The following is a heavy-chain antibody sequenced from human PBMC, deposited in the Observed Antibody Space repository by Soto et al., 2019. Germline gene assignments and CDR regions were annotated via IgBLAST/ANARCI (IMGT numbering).Heavy chain of an antibody. CDR1: RGSISSGDYY. CDR3: ARDSPLRYFDY. CDR2: ISYRGST. D-gene: IGHD3-16*01. V-gene: IGHV4-30-4*01. Sequence: QVQLQESGPGLIKPSQTLSLTCTVSRGSISSGDYYWSWIRQTPGEGLEWIGYISYRGSTYYNQSLKSRLTISVDTSKNQFSLKLSSVTAADTAVYYCARDSPLRYFDYWGQGTLVTVSS. J-gene: IGHJ4*02.